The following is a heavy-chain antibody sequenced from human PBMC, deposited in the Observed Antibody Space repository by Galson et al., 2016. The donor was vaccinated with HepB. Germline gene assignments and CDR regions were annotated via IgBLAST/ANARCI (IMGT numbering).Heavy chain of an antibody. CDR1: GYSFTNYW. CDR2: IYPGDSDT. J-gene: IGHJ6*02. V-gene: IGHV5-51*01. CDR3: ARLHYGDYGASDHYGMDV. D-gene: IGHD4-17*01. Sequence: QSGAEVKKPGESLKISCRGSGYSFTNYWIAWVRQMPGRGLEWMGIIYPGDSDTTYSPSFQGQVTFSADKSIKTAYLQWSSLRASDTAMYYCARLHYGDYGASDHYGMDVWGQGTTVTVSS.